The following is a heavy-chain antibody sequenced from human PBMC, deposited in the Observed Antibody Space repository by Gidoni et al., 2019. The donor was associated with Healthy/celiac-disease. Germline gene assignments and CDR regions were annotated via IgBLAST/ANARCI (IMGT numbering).Heavy chain of an antibody. Sequence: QVQLVQSGAEVKKPGASVKVSCKVSGYTLTELSMHWVRQAPGKGLEWMGGFDPEDGETIYAQKFQGRVTMTEDTSTDTAYMELSSLRSEDTAVYYCATTSLGYCSSTSCFDFDYWGQGTLVTVSS. D-gene: IGHD2-2*01. CDR3: ATTSLGYCSSTSCFDFDY. J-gene: IGHJ4*02. CDR1: GYTLTELS. CDR2: FDPEDGET. V-gene: IGHV1-24*01.